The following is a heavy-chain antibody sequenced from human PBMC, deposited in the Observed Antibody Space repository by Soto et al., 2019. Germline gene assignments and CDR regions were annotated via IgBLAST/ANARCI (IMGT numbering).Heavy chain of an antibody. Sequence: QVQLVQSGAEVKKPGASVKVSCKTSGYTFTNYAIHWVRQAPGQRLEWMGWINAGNRNTEYPQKFQGRIIMTKDTSANTAYMELSSLTSEDTAVYYCARGYDYVWGSYRSDAFDVWGQGTMVTVSS. CDR3: ARGYDYVWGSYRSDAFDV. D-gene: IGHD3-16*02. CDR2: INAGNRNT. J-gene: IGHJ3*01. CDR1: GYTFTNYA. V-gene: IGHV1-3*01.